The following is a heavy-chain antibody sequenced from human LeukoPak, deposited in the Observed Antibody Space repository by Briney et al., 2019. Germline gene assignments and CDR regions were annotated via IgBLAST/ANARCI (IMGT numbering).Heavy chain of an antibody. CDR3: ARGSLGDYGNWFDL. CDR1: GGSISRDY. Sequence: PSETLSLTCSVSGGSISRDYWSWIRQPPGKGLEWIGYMYYSGSTNFNPSLKTRVTTSVDTSKNHLSLKMSSVTAVDTAVYYCARGSLGDYGNWFDLWGQGTLVTVSS. V-gene: IGHV4-59*01. D-gene: IGHD4-17*01. CDR2: MYYSGST. J-gene: IGHJ5*02.